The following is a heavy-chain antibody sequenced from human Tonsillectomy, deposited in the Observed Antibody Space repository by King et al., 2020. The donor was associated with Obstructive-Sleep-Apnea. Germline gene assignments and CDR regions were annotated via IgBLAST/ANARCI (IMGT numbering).Heavy chain of an antibody. CDR2: ISWDGGST. CDR3: AKAGIEYQMLSHNFDY. J-gene: IGHJ4*02. D-gene: IGHD2-2*01. CDR1: GFTFNDYT. Sequence: VQLVESGGVVVQPGGSLRLSCAASGFTFNDYTMHWVRQAPGKGLEWVSLISWDGGSTYYADSVKGRFTISRDNSKNSLYLQMNSLRTEDTALYYCAKAGIEYQMLSHNFDYWGQGTLVTVSS. V-gene: IGHV3-43*01.